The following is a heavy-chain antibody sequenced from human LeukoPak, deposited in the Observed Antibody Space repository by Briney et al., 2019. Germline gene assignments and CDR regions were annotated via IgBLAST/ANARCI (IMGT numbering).Heavy chain of an antibody. J-gene: IGHJ4*02. CDR1: GFTFSSYA. V-gene: IGHV3-23*01. CDR2: ISGSGGST. Sequence: PGGSLRLSCAASGFTFSSYAMSWVRQAPGKGLEWVSAISGSGGSTYYADSVKGRFTISRDNSKNTLYLQMNSLGAEDTAVYYCAKGPGSSSWYFDYWGQGTLVTVSS. CDR3: AKGPGSSSWYFDY. D-gene: IGHD6-13*01.